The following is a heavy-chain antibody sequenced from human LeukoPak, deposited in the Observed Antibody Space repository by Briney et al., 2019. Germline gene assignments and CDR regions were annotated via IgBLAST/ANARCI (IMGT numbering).Heavy chain of an antibody. Sequence: ERSLRLSCAASGFTFSSYAMHWVRQAPGKGLEWVAVISYDGSNKYYADSVKGRFTISRDNSKNTLYLQMNSLRAEDTAVYYCARGRRPVDYWGQGTLVTVSS. J-gene: IGHJ4*02. CDR1: GFTFSSYA. V-gene: IGHV3-30*04. CDR3: ARGRRPVDY. D-gene: IGHD1-14*01. CDR2: ISYDGSNK.